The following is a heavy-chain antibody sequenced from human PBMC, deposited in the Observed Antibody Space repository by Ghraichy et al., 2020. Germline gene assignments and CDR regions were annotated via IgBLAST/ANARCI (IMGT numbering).Heavy chain of an antibody. V-gene: IGHV3-21*01. D-gene: IGHD5-18*01. CDR2: ISSSSSYI. Sequence: GALNISCAASGFTFSSYSMNWVRQAPGKGLEWVSSISSSSSYIYYADSVKGRFTISRDNAKNSLYLQMNSLRAEDTAVYYCASRRGYGDAFDIWGQGTMVTVSS. CDR3: ASRRGYGDAFDI. CDR1: GFTFSSYS. J-gene: IGHJ3*02.